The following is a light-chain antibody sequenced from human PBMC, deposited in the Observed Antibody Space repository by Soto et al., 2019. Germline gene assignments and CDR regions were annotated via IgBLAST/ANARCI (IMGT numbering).Light chain of an antibody. Sequence: EMVLTQAPATLSLSPGERATLSCRASQSVSSSYLAWYQQKPGQAPRLLIYGASSRATGIPDRISGSGSGTDFTLTISRLEPEDVAVYYCQQYGSSPSITFGQGTRLEIK. J-gene: IGKJ5*01. CDR1: QSVSSSY. CDR2: GAS. CDR3: QQYGSSPSIT. V-gene: IGKV3-20*01.